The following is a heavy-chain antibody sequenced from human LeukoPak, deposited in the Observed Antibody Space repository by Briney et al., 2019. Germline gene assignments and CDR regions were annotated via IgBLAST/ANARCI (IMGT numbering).Heavy chain of an antibody. V-gene: IGHV3-23*01. CDR3: AKDSGWILFDD. J-gene: IGHJ4*02. Sequence: GGSLRLSCAASGFTFRYYWMSWVRQAPGKGLEWVSGIGGSGTRTYYADSVKGRFTISRDNSKNTLYLQMNSLRDEDTAVYYCAKDSGWILFDDWGQGTLVTVSS. CDR2: IGGSGTRT. CDR1: GFTFRYYW. D-gene: IGHD2-2*03.